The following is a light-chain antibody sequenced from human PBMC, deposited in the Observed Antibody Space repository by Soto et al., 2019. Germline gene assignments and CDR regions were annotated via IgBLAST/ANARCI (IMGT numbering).Light chain of an antibody. CDR1: QSVSTF. J-gene: IGKJ1*01. CDR2: EAS. Sequence: TQSPTTPSFSPGGRGTPSFRASQSVSTFLAWYQQKPGQVPRLLISEASNRATGIPPRFSGSGSGTDFTLTISSLEPEDFAVYYCQQRSYWPTFGQGTKVDI. V-gene: IGKV3-11*01. CDR3: QQRSYWPT.